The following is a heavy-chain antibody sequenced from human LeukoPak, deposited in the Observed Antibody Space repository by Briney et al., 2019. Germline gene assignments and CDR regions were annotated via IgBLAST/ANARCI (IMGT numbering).Heavy chain of an antibody. Sequence: GGSLRLSCAGSGFTFANYAMIWVRQAPGKGLEWVSAIGGRGTNTYYADSVKGRFTISRDNSKNTLYLQMNSLRAEDTAVYYCARDMIKAVTLSKLWLPRGYGMDVWGQGTTVTVSS. CDR2: IGGRGTNT. CDR3: ARDMIKAVTLSKLWLPRGYGMDV. V-gene: IGHV3-23*01. CDR1: GFTFANYA. J-gene: IGHJ6*02. D-gene: IGHD5-18*01.